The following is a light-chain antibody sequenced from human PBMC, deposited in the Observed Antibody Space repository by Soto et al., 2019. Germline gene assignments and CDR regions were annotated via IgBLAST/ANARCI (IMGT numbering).Light chain of an antibody. CDR2: SNN. V-gene: IGLV1-47*02. CDR1: SSNIGSNY. Sequence: QSVLTQPPAASGTPGQRVTISCSGSSSNIGSNYVYWYQQLPGTAPKLLIYSNNQRPSGLPDRFSGSKSGTSASLAISGLRSEHEADYYCAAWDDSMSGYVFGRGTKGTVL. CDR3: AAWDDSMSGYV. J-gene: IGLJ1*01.